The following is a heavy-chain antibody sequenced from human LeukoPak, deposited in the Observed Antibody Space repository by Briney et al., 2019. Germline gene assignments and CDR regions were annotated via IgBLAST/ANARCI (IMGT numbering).Heavy chain of an antibody. J-gene: IGHJ4*02. D-gene: IGHD7-27*01. V-gene: IGHV3-23*01. CDR3: AIDPNWGTHS. CDR2: IGNNGGGI. Sequence: GGSLRLSCAASGFTFSTYTMYWVRHPPGKRLEWVSIIGNNGGGIHYADSVRGRFTISRDNSKNALYLQMDSLRVEDTAVYYCAIDPNWGTHSWGQGVLVTVSS. CDR1: GFTFSTYT.